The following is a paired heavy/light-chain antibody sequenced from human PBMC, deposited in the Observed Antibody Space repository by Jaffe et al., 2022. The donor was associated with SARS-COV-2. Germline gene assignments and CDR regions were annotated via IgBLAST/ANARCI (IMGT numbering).Heavy chain of an antibody. Sequence: EVQLLESGGGLVQPGGSLRLSCAASGFTFSSYAMNWVRQAPGKGLEWVSTIGDNGRKTYYVDSVKGRFTISRDNSKNTLYLQMNSLRAEDTAVYYCAKREYSGYGYFVYWGQGTLATVSS. V-gene: IGHV3-23*01. CDR2: IGDNGRKT. D-gene: IGHD5-12*01. CDR1: GFTFSSYA. CDR3: AKREYSGYGYFVY. J-gene: IGHJ4*02.
Light chain of an antibody. J-gene: IGKJ3*01. CDR3: QQANSFPFT. Sequence: DIQMTQSPSSVSASVGDRVTITCRASQGIGSWLAWYQQKPGKAPKLLIYAASSLQSGVPSRFSGSGSGTDFTLTISSLQPEDFATYYCQQANSFPFTFGPGTKVDIK. CDR1: QGIGSW. CDR2: AAS. V-gene: IGKV1D-12*01.